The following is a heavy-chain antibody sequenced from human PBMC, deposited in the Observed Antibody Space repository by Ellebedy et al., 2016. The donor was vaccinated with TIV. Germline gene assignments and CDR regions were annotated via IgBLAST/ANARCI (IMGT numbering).Heavy chain of an antibody. J-gene: IGHJ6*02. CDR1: GGSFSGYY. Sequence: SETLSLXXAVYGGSFSGYYWSWIRQPPGKGLEWIGEINHSGSTNYNPSLKSRVTISVDTSKNQFSLKLSSVTAADTAVYYCARILVATIPRYYYYYGMDVWGQGTTVTVSS. D-gene: IGHD5-12*01. V-gene: IGHV4-34*01. CDR3: ARILVATIPRYYYYYGMDV. CDR2: INHSGST.